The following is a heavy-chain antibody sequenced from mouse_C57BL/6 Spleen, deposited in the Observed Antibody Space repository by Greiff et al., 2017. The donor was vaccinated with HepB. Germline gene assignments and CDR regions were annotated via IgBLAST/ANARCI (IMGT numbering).Heavy chain of an antibody. CDR3: ARGGTTVVAGYYAMDY. D-gene: IGHD1-1*01. Sequence: EVQGVESGGGLVKPGGSLKLSCAASGFTFSSYAMSWVRQTPEKRLEWVATISDGGSYTYYPDNVKGRFTISRDNAKNNLYLQMSNLKSEDTAMYYCARGGTTVVAGYYAMDYWGQGTSVTVSS. CDR1: GFTFSSYA. V-gene: IGHV5-4*01. J-gene: IGHJ4*01. CDR2: ISDGGSYT.